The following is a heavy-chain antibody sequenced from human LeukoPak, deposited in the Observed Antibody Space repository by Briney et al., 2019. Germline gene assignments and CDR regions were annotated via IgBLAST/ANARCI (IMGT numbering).Heavy chain of an antibody. CDR1: GGTFSSYA. CDR3: ARDSSHSGWSNY. Sequence: GASVKVSCKASGGTFSSYAISWVRQAPGQGLEWMGWISAYNGNTNYAQKLQGRVTMTTDTSTSTAYMELRSLRSDDTAVYYCARDSSHSGWSNYWGQGTLVTVSS. V-gene: IGHV1-18*01. D-gene: IGHD6-19*01. CDR2: ISAYNGNT. J-gene: IGHJ4*02.